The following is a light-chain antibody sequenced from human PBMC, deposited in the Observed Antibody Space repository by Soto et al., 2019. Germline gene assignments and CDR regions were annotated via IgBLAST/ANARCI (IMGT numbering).Light chain of an antibody. CDR1: QSVTSSY. J-gene: IGKJ1*01. Sequence: IVLTQSPGTLSLSPGERATLSCRASQSVTSSYLAWFQQKPGQAPRLLIYGASSRATGIPDRFSGSGSGTDFTLTXXXXXXEDFAVYYCQQYGSSPRTFGQG. CDR2: GAS. V-gene: IGKV3-20*01. CDR3: QQYGSSPRT.